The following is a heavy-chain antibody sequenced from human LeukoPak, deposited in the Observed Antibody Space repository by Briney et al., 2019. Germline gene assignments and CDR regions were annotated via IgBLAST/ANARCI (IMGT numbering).Heavy chain of an antibody. D-gene: IGHD2-2*01. CDR3: ARRSVVPGPPPYYYYYMDV. CDR1: GFTFSSYW. CDR2: IKQDGSEK. Sequence: PGGSLRLSCAASGFTFSSYWMSWVRQAPGKGLEWVANIKQDGSEKYYVDSVKGRFTISRDNAKNSLYLQMNSLRAEDTAVYYCARRSVVPGPPPYYYYYMDVWGKGTTVTVSS. J-gene: IGHJ6*03. V-gene: IGHV3-7*01.